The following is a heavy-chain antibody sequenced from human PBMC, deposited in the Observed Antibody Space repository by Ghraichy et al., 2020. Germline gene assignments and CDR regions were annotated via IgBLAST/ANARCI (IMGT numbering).Heavy chain of an antibody. D-gene: IGHD1-26*01. J-gene: IGHJ6*02. Sequence: ASVKVSCKASGYTFTSYYMHWVRQAPGQGLEWMGIINPSGGSTSYAQKFQGRVTMTRDTSTSTVYMELSSLRSEDTAVYYCARDRLRGAPYYYGMDVWGQGTTVTVSS. CDR3: ARDRLRGAPYYYGMDV. CDR2: INPSGGST. V-gene: IGHV1-46*03. CDR1: GYTFTSYY.